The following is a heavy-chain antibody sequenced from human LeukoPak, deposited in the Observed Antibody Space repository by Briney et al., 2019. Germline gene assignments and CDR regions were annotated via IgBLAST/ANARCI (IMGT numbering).Heavy chain of an antibody. J-gene: IGHJ4*02. CDR1: GGSISSSSYY. V-gene: IGHV4-39*01. D-gene: IGHD2-15*01. CDR3: ARSGGGWQGGSWEYYFDY. Sequence: SETLSLTCTVSGGSISSSSYYWGWIRQPPGKGLEWIGSIYYSGSTYYNPSLKSRVTISVDTSKNQFSLKLSSVTAADTAVYYCARSGGGWQGGSWEYYFDYWGQGTLVTVSS. CDR2: IYYSGST.